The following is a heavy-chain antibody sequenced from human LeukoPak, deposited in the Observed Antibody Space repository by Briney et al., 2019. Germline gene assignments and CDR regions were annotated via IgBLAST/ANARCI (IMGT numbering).Heavy chain of an antibody. CDR1: GFTVSSFW. D-gene: IGHD6-19*01. J-gene: IGHJ4*02. CDR3: TTQQWSGY. Sequence: PGGSLRLSCGASGFTVSSFWISWVRQATGQGLEWVANINQDGSGKYFVDSVKGRFTISRDNAKNSLYLQMNSLRAEDTAVYYCTTQQWSGYWGQGTLVTVSS. CDR2: INQDGSGK. V-gene: IGHV3-7*01.